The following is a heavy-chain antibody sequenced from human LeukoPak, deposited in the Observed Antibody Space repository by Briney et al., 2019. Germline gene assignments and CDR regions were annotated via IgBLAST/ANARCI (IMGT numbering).Heavy chain of an antibody. CDR3: AGGRGVETWFDP. CDR1: GYTLTELS. CDR2: INPNSGGT. Sequence: ASVKVSCKVSGYTLTELSMHWVRQAPGQGLEWMGWINPNSGGTNYAQKFQGRVTMTRDTSISTAYMELSRLRSDDTAVYYCAGGRGVETWFDPWGQGTLVTVSS. J-gene: IGHJ5*02. V-gene: IGHV1-2*02. D-gene: IGHD3-10*01.